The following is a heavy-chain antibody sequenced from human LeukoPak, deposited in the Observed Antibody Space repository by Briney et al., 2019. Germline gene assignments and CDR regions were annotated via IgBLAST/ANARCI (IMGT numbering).Heavy chain of an antibody. Sequence: GGSLRLSCAASGFTFSSYAMSWVRQAPGKGLEWVSAISGSGGSTYYADSVKGRFTISRDNSKNTLYLQMNSLRAEDTAVYYCAKPSSGYSGSYYVFDYWGQGTLVTVSS. CDR1: GFTFSSYA. V-gene: IGHV3-23*01. J-gene: IGHJ4*02. CDR3: AKPSSGYSGSYYVFDY. CDR2: ISGSGGST. D-gene: IGHD1-26*01.